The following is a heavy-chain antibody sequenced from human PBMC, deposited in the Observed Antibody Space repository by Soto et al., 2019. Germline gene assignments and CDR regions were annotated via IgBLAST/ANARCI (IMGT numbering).Heavy chain of an antibody. CDR1: GGSFSGYY. J-gene: IGHJ4*02. V-gene: IGHV4-34*01. CDR2: INHGGSS. CDR3: ARGISTKVVQTAAPDKYYFDS. D-gene: IGHD3-22*01. Sequence: SETLSLTCAVYGGSFSGYYWTWIRQSPGKXLEWIGEINHGGSSNYNPSLKSRITISVDTSKNQFSLKLSSVTGADTAVYYCARGISTKVVQTAAPDKYYFDSWGRGALVTVYS.